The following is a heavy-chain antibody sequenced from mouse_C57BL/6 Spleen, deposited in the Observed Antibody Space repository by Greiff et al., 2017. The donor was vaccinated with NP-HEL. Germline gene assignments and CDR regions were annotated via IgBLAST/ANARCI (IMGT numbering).Heavy chain of an antibody. J-gene: IGHJ3*01. V-gene: IGHV1-81*01. CDR3: ARDRSTMVTTGDLGFAY. D-gene: IGHD2-2*01. CDR2: IYPRSGNT. Sequence: VKLQESGAELARPGASVKLSCKASGYTFTSYGISWVKQRTGQGLEWIGEIYPRSGNTYYNEKFKGKATLTADKSSSTAYMELRSLASEDSAVYFCARDRSTMVTTGDLGFAYWGQGTLVTVSA. CDR1: GYTFTSYG.